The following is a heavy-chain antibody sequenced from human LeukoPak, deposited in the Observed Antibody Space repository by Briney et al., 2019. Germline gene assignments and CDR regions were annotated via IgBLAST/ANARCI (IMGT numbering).Heavy chain of an antibody. J-gene: IGHJ6*03. CDR2: INHSGST. Sequence: SETLSLTCAVYGGSFSGYYWSWIRQPPGKGLEWIGEINHSGSTNYNPSLKSRVTISGDTSKNQFSLKLSSVTAADTAVYYCARKKASGSGLFYYYYYMDVWGKGTTVTVSS. V-gene: IGHV4-34*01. CDR3: ARKKASGSGLFYYYYYMDV. D-gene: IGHD3-10*01. CDR1: GGSFSGYY.